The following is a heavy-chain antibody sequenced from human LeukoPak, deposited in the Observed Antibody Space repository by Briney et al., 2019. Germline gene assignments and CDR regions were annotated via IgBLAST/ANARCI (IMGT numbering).Heavy chain of an antibody. CDR3: ARSESEDYFDY. CDR2: IIPIFGTA. J-gene: IGHJ4*02. V-gene: IGHV1-69*13. CDR1: GGTFSSYA. Sequence: ASVKVSRKASGGTFSSYAISWVRQAPGQGLEWMGGIIPIFGTANYAQKFQGRVTITADESTSTAYMELSSLRSEDTAVYYCARSESEDYFDYWGQGTLVTVSS.